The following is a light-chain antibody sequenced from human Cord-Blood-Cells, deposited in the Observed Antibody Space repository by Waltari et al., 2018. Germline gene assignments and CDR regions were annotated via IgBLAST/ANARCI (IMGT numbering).Light chain of an antibody. J-gene: IGLJ3*02. CDR2: DVS. CDR3: CSYAGSYTWV. Sequence: QSALTQPRSVSGSPGQSVTISCTGTSSDVGGYNYVSWDQQHPGKAPKLMIHDVSKRPSGVPDRFSGSKSGNTASLTISGLQAEDEADYYCCSYAGSYTWVFGGGTKLTVL. V-gene: IGLV2-11*01. CDR1: SSDVGGYNY.